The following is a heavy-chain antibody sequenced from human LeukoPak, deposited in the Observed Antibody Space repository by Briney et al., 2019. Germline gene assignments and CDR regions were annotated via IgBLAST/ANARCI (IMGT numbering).Heavy chain of an antibody. CDR2: INHSGST. J-gene: IGHJ4*02. CDR1: GGSFSGYY. CDR3: ARARIQLWRRLDY. D-gene: IGHD5-18*01. V-gene: IGHV4-34*01. Sequence: PSETLSLTCAVYGGSFSGYYWSWIRQPPGKGLEWIGEINHSGSTNYNPSLKSRVTISVDTSKNQFSLKLSSATAADTAVYYCARARIQLWRRLDYWGQGTLVTVSS.